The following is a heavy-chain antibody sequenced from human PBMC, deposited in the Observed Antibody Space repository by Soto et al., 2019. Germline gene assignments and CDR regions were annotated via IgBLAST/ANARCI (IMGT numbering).Heavy chain of an antibody. V-gene: IGHV2-5*02. CDR3: TNRLAATGLFDY. CDR2: IYWDDDK. Sequence: QITLKESGPTLVKPTQTLTLTCTFSGFSLSTSGVGVGWIRQPPGKALEWLALIYWDDDKRYSPSLKSRLTTTKDTYKNQVVLTTTNMDPVDTATYHSTNRLAATGLFDYWGQGTLVTVSS. D-gene: IGHD6-13*01. CDR1: GFSLSTSGVG. J-gene: IGHJ4*02.